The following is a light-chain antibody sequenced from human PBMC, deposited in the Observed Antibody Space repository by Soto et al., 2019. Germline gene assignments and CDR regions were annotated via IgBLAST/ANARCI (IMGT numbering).Light chain of an antibody. Sequence: EIVLTQSPATLSLSPGERATLSCRASQSVSTYLAWYQQKPGQAPRLLIYDASNRATGIPPRFSGSGSGTDFTLTISSLEPEDFAVYYCQHRRNWPLTFGGGTQVEI. V-gene: IGKV3-11*01. CDR1: QSVSTY. J-gene: IGKJ4*01. CDR2: DAS. CDR3: QHRRNWPLT.